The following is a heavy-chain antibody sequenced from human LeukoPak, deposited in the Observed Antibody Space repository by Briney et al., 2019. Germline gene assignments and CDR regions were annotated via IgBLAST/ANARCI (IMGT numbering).Heavy chain of an antibody. Sequence: GESLKISCKGSGYSFTSYWIGWVRQMPGKGLEWMGIIYPGDSDTRYSPSFQGQVTFSVDKSAGSAFLQWHSLKASDTAMYYCARHDRLSMTSPYSSWGQGTLVIVSA. CDR2: IYPGDSDT. V-gene: IGHV5-51*01. CDR3: ARHDRLSMTSPYSS. D-gene: IGHD2/OR15-2a*01. J-gene: IGHJ5*02. CDR1: GYSFTSYW.